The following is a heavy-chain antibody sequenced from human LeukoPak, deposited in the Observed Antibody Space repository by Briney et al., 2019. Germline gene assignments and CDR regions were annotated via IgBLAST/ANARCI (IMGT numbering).Heavy chain of an antibody. CDR1: GYTFTSYG. J-gene: IGHJ3*02. V-gene: IGHV1-2*02. D-gene: IGHD3-22*01. Sequence: ASVKVSCKASGYTFTSYGISWVRQAPGQGLEWMGWINPNSGGTNYAQKFQGRVTMTRDTSISTAYMELSRLRSDDTAVYYCARMSRYYYDSYAFDIWGQGTMVTVSS. CDR2: INPNSGGT. CDR3: ARMSRYYYDSYAFDI.